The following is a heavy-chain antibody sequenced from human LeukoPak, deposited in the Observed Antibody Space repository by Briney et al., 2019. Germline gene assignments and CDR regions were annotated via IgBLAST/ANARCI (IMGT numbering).Heavy chain of an antibody. CDR2: SSGSGVYT. J-gene: IGHJ3*01. CDR3: AKPDGLESGTSNYAFHL. D-gene: IGHD1-26*01. V-gene: IGHV3-23*01. CDR1: KFIFSKYA. Sequence: PGGSLRLSCAASKFIFSKYAMSWVRQAPGKGLEWASDSSGSGVYTYYANSVKGRFTVSRDNSESTLYLQINSLRAEDTAVYYCAKPDGLESGTSNYAFHLWGQGTMVTVSS.